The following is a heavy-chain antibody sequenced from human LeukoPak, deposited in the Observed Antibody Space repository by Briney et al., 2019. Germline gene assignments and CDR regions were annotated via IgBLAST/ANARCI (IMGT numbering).Heavy chain of an antibody. CDR3: ARGDYDSSGYYFYN. D-gene: IGHD3-22*01. Sequence: PSETLSLTCTVSDGSITNYDWSWVRQPPGKGLEWIGYIYYSGSTNYNPSLKSRVTISVDTSKNQFSLKLSSVTAADTAVYYCARGDYDSSGYYFYNWGQGTLVTVSS. CDR1: DGSITNYD. V-gene: IGHV4-59*01. CDR2: IYYSGST. J-gene: IGHJ4*02.